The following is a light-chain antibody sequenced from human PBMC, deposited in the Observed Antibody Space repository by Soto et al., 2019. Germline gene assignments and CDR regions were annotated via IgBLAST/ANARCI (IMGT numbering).Light chain of an antibody. CDR3: QSYDSSLSGYV. V-gene: IGLV1-40*01. Sequence: QSVLTQPPSVSGAPGQRVTISCTGSSSNIGAGYDVHWYQQLPGTAPKLLIYDNFNRPSGVPDRFSGSKSGTSASLASTGLQAEDEADYYCQSYDSSLSGYVFGTGTKLTVL. J-gene: IGLJ1*01. CDR2: DNF. CDR1: SSNIGAGYD.